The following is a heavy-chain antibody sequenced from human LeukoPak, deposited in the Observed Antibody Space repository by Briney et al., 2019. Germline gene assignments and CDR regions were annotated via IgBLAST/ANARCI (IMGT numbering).Heavy chain of an antibody. D-gene: IGHD3-9*01. J-gene: IGHJ4*01. Sequence: SETLSLACAVSGGSISSGGYSWSWIRQPPGKGLEWIGYIYHSGSTYYNPSLKSRVTISVDRSKNQFSLKLSSVTAADTAVYYRSHGPIFTGPYDWGQGTLVTVSS. CDR2: IYHSGST. CDR3: SHGPIFTGPYD. V-gene: IGHV4-30-2*01. CDR1: GGSISSGGYS.